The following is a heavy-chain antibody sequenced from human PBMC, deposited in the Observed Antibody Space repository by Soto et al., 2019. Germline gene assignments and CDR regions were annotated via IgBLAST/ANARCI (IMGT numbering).Heavy chain of an antibody. Sequence: SQTLSLTFAISGDSVSSKSAAWNCIRQSPSRGLEWLGRTYYRSKWSTDYAISVKSRITINPDTSNNHFSLQLKSVTPEDTAVYYCTRALSGSYDHWGQGTLVTVSS. D-gene: IGHD1-26*01. CDR1: GDSVSSKSAA. CDR2: TYYRSKWST. CDR3: TRALSGSYDH. J-gene: IGHJ5*02. V-gene: IGHV6-1*01.